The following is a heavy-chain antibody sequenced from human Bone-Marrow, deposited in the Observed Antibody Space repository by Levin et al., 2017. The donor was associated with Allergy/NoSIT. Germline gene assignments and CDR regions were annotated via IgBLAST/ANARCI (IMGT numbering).Heavy chain of an antibody. D-gene: IGHD2-8*01. V-gene: IGHV3-23*01. J-gene: IGHJ4*01. CDR2: IGTTGVNT. CDR3: AKTTANPLIVLATH. Sequence: GESLKISCAASGFTFSSNSMTWVRQAPGKGLEWVSSIGTTGVNTYYADSVRGRFTISRDNSKNTVYLQLKSLRAEDTALYYCAKTTANPLIVLATHWGQGTLVTVSS. CDR1: GFTFSSNS.